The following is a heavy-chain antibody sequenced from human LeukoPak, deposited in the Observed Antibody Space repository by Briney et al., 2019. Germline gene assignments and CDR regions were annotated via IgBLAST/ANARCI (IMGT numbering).Heavy chain of an antibody. D-gene: IGHD1-26*01. Sequence: ASVKVSCKASGYTFTSYYMHWVRQAPGQGLEWMGIINPSGGSTSYAQKFQGRVTMTRDTSTSTVYTELSSLRSEDTAVYYCAREGVGATRDYWGQGTLVTVSS. CDR3: AREGVGATRDY. V-gene: IGHV1-46*01. CDR1: GYTFTSYY. CDR2: INPSGGST. J-gene: IGHJ4*02.